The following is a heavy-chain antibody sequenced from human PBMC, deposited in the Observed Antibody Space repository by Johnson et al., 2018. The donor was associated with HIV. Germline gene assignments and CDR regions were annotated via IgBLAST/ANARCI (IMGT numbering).Heavy chain of an antibody. Sequence: VQLVESGGGLVQPGGSLRLSCAASGFTFSSYDMHWVRQATGKGLEWVSAIGTAGDTYYPGSVKGRFTISRENAKNSLYLQMNSLRAGDTAVYYCARDRSRHITMLLPDYGAFDICGQGTMVTVSS. CDR2: IGTAGDT. J-gene: IGHJ3*02. CDR3: ARDRSRHITMLLPDYGAFDI. V-gene: IGHV3-13*01. D-gene: IGHD3-10*01. CDR1: GFTFSSYD.